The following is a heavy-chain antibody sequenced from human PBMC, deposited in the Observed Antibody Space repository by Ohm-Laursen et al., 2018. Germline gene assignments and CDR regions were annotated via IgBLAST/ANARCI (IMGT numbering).Heavy chain of an antibody. CDR3: AKDQKQWLAYFDY. CDR2: ISNSGSAI. Sequence: SLRLSCTASGFTVSSYEMSWVRQAPGMGLEWVSHISNSGSAIRYADSVKGRFTVSRDDAKNSLYLQMNSLRVEDTAVYYCAKDQKQWLAYFDYWGQGTLVTVSS. V-gene: IGHV3-48*03. J-gene: IGHJ4*02. CDR1: GFTVSSYE. D-gene: IGHD6-19*01.